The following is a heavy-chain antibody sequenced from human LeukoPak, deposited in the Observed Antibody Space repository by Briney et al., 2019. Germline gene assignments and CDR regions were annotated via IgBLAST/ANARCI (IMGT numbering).Heavy chain of an antibody. CDR1: GYSISSGYY. J-gene: IGHJ4*02. Sequence: PSETLSLTCTVAGYSISSGYYWGWIRQPPGKGLEWIGSIYYSGSTYYNPSLKSRVTISVDTSKNQFSLKLSSVTAADTAVYYCASAFSPRYCSSTSCVYYFDYWGQGTLVTVSS. CDR2: IYYSGST. V-gene: IGHV4-38-2*02. CDR3: ASAFSPRYCSSTSCVYYFDY. D-gene: IGHD2-2*01.